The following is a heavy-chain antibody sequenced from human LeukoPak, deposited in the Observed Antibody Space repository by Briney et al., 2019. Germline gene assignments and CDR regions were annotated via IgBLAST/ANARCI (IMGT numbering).Heavy chain of an antibody. J-gene: IGHJ4*02. CDR2: SWNSGTR. Sequence: SWNSGTRGYADSVKGRFTISRDNAKNSLYLQMNSLRVEDMALYYCAKGESGSFYDDYFEYWGQGTLVTVSS. V-gene: IGHV3-9*03. D-gene: IGHD1-26*01. CDR3: AKGESGSFYDDYFEY.